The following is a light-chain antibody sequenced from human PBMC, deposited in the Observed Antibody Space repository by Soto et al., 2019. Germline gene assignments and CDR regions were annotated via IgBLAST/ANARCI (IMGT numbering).Light chain of an antibody. CDR3: SSYSRSSTPNYV. CDR2: DVS. J-gene: IGLJ1*01. Sequence: QSVLTQPASVSGSPGQSITISCTGTSSDVGGYNYVSWYQHHPGKAPKLMIFDVSNRPSGVSNRFSGSKSGNTASLTISGLQAEDEADYYCSSYSRSSTPNYVFGIGTKVTVL. CDR1: SSDVGGYNY. V-gene: IGLV2-14*03.